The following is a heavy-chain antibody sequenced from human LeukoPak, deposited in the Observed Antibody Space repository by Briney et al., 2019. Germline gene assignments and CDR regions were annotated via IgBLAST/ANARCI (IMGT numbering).Heavy chain of an antibody. Sequence: QSGGSLRLSCAASGFTFSNYGMSWVRQAPGKGLEWVSAISGSGGSTYYADSVKGRFTISRDNSKNTLYLQMNSLRAEDTAVYYCAGDPVGATGFDPWGQGTLVTVSS. CDR2: ISGSGGST. D-gene: IGHD1-26*01. CDR3: AGDPVGATGFDP. CDR1: GFTFSNYG. J-gene: IGHJ5*02. V-gene: IGHV3-23*01.